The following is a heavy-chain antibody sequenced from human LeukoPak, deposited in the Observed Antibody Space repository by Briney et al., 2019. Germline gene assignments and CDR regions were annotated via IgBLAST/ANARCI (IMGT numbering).Heavy chain of an antibody. J-gene: IGHJ3*02. CDR2: IKQDGIEK. D-gene: IGHD1-20*01. Sequence: SGGSLRLSCATSGFTFSKYCMSWVRQAPGKGLEWVANIKQDGIEKYYVDSVKGRFTISRDNAKNSLYLQMNSLRAEDTAVYYCARDWGNWINAFDIWGQGTVVTVSS. V-gene: IGHV3-7*05. CDR3: ARDWGNWINAFDI. CDR1: GFTFSKYC.